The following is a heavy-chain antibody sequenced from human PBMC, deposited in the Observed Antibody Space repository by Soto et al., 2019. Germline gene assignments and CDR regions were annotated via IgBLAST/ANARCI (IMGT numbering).Heavy chain of an antibody. CDR1: GGTFRNYA. CDR3: AIPLPKQQLVRGAFDH. V-gene: IGHV1-69*01. J-gene: IGHJ4*02. CDR2: SIPVFGPA. D-gene: IGHD6-13*01. Sequence: QVQLVQSGAEVKKPGSSVKLSCKTSGGTFRNYAINWVRQAPGQGLEWMVGSIPVFGPANYAQTFQGRFTITADESTSTAYMELSSLRSEDTAVYYCAIPLPKQQLVRGAFDHWGQGTLVTVAS.